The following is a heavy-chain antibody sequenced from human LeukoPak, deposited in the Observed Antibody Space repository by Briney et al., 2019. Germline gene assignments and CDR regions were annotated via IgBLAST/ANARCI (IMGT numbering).Heavy chain of an antibody. D-gene: IGHD5-18*01. CDR1: GFTFKSYE. CDR2: ISSSGTTV. V-gene: IGHV3-48*03. J-gene: IGHJ6*02. Sequence: PGGSLRLSCAASGFTFKSYEMNWARQAPGKGLEWVSFISSSGTTVYYADSVKGRFTISRDNAKNSLYLQMNSLRAEDTAVYYCARERGLQLFYYGMDVWGQGTTVTVSS. CDR3: ARERGLQLFYYGMDV.